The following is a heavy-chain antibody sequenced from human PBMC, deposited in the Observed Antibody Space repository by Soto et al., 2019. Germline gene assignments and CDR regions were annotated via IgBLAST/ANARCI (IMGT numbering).Heavy chain of an antibody. CDR1: GYTFITYD. CDR2: MNPYNGNA. V-gene: IGHV1-8*01. Sequence: VKVSCKASGYTFITYDINWVRQAPGQGLEWMGWMNPYNGNAGYAQKFQGRVTMTRNTSISTAYMELTSLKSNDTAVYFCARRKERSGPHYFDSWGQGTLVTVSS. CDR3: ARRKERSGPHYFDS. D-gene: IGHD1-1*01. J-gene: IGHJ4*02.